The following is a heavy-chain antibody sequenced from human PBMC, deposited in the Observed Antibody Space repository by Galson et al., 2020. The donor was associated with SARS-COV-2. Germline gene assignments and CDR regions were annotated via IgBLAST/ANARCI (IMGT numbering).Heavy chain of an antibody. CDR3: AGVYDSSGYYPNDDAFDI. D-gene: IGHD3-22*01. Sequence: GESLKISCEASGFTVSSNYMSWVRQAPGKGLEWVSVIYSGGSANYADSVKGRFTISRDNSKNTLNLQMNSLRAEDTAVYYCAGVYDSSGYYPNDDAFDIWGHGTMVTVSS. CDR1: GFTVSSNY. CDR2: IYSGGSA. J-gene: IGHJ3*02. V-gene: IGHV3-53*01.